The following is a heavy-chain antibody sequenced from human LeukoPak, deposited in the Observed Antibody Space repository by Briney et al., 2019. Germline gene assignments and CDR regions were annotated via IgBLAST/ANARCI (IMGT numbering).Heavy chain of an antibody. V-gene: IGHV3-30-3*01. Sequence: GGSLRLSCAASGFTFSSYAMHWVRQAPGKGLEWVAVISYDGSNKYYADSVKGRFTISRDNSKNTLYLQMNSLRAEDTAVYYCARNPRLVGPFDYWGQGTLVTVSS. J-gene: IGHJ4*02. CDR3: ARNPRLVGPFDY. CDR1: GFTFSSYA. D-gene: IGHD1-26*01. CDR2: ISYDGSNK.